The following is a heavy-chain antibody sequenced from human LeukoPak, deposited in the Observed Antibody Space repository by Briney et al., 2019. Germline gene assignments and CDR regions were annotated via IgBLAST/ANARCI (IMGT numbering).Heavy chain of an antibody. V-gene: IGHV4-59*01. D-gene: IGHD5-24*01. CDR2: IYYSGST. J-gene: IGHJ4*02. CDR3: ARGLRDGYNYHYFDY. Sequence: SETLSLTCAVYGGSFSGYYWSWIRQPPGKGLEWIGYIYYSGSTNYNPSLKSRVTISVDTSKNQFSLKLSSVTAADTAVYYCARGLRDGYNYHYFDYWGQGTLVTVSS. CDR1: GGSFSGYY.